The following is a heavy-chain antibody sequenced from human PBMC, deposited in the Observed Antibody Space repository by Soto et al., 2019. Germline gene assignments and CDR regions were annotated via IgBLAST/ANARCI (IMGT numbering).Heavy chain of an antibody. CDR3: ARLGYGSSWFFVY. Sequence: QVQLQESGPGLVKPSETLALTCTVSGGSISSYHWSWIRQPPGKGLEWIGYMYYSGSTNYIPSLRSRVSKQVEQSKKQFSLIRRSVAAPDTAVYYCARLGYGSSWFFVYWGQGTLVTVSS. CDR1: GGSISSYH. CDR2: MYYSGST. D-gene: IGHD6-13*01. V-gene: IGHV4-59*08. J-gene: IGHJ4*02.